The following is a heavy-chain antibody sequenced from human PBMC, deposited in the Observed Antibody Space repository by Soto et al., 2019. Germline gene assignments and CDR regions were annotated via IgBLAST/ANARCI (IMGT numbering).Heavy chain of an antibody. V-gene: IGHV3-21*01. CDR1: GFTFSSYS. D-gene: IGHD2-2*01. J-gene: IGHJ4*02. CDR2: ISSSSSYI. CDR3: ARDGEYQLLSYEY. Sequence: EVQLVESGGGLVKPGGSLRLSCAASGFTFSSYSMNWVRQAPGKGLEWVSSISSSSSYIYYADSVKGRFTISRDNAKNSLYLQMNSLRAEDTAVYYCARDGEYQLLSYEYWGQGTLVTVSS.